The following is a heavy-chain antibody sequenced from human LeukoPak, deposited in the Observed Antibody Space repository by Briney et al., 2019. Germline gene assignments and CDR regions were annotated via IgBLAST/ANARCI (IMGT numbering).Heavy chain of an antibody. V-gene: IGHV1-69*04. CDR3: ARAGYSSSWYD. CDR2: IIPILGIA. J-gene: IGHJ4*02. D-gene: IGHD6-13*01. Sequence: SVKVFCKASGGTFSSYAISWVRQAPGQGLEWMGRIIPILGIANYAQKFQGRVTITADKSTSTAYMELSSLRSEDTAVYHCARAGYSSSWYDWGQGTLVTVSS. CDR1: GGTFSSYA.